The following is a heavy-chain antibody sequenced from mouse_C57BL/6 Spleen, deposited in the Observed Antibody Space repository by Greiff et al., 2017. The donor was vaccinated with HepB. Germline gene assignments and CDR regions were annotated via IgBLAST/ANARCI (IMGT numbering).Heavy chain of an antibody. CDR3: AREATAQAFDY. V-gene: IGHV5-4*01. D-gene: IGHD3-2*02. CDR2: ISDGGSYT. CDR1: GFTFSSYA. Sequence: EVNLVESGGGLVKPGGSLKLSCAASGFTFSSYAMSWVRQTPEKRLEWVATISDGGSYTYYPDNVKGRFTISRDNAKNNLYLQMSHLKSEDTAMYYCAREATAQAFDYWGQGTTLTVSS. J-gene: IGHJ2*01.